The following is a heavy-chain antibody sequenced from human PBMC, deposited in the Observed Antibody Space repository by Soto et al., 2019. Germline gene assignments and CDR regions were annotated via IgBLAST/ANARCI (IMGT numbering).Heavy chain of an antibody. Sequence: NPSETLSLTCTVSGGSISSYYWSWIRQPPGKGLEWIGYIYYSGSTNYNPSLKSRVTISVDTSKNQFSLKLSSVTAADTAVYYCARSGLRYFDWLFDYWGQGTLVTVSS. D-gene: IGHD3-9*01. CDR3: ARSGLRYFDWLFDY. CDR1: GGSISSYY. CDR2: IYYSGST. J-gene: IGHJ4*02. V-gene: IGHV4-59*08.